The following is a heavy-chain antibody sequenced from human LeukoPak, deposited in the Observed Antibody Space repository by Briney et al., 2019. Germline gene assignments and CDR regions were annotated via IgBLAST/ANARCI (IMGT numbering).Heavy chain of an antibody. Sequence: SETLSLTCTVSGGSISSYYWSWIQQPAGKGLEWIGRIYTSGSTNYNPSLKSRVTMSVDTSKNQFSLKLSSVTAADTAVYYCARDRGDIVVVTDFAEYYFDYWGQGTLVTVSS. CDR2: IYTSGST. CDR1: GGSISSYY. V-gene: IGHV4-4*07. CDR3: ARDRGDIVVVTDFAEYYFDY. D-gene: IGHD2-21*02. J-gene: IGHJ4*02.